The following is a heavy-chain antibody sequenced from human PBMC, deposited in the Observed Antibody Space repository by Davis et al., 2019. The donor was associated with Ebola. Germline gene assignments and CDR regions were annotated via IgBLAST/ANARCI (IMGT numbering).Heavy chain of an antibody. V-gene: IGHV3-23*01. CDR1: GFTFSSYA. Sequence: GESLKISCAASGFTFSSYAMSWVRQAPGKGLEWVSAISGSGGSTYYADSVKGRFTISRDNSKNTLYLQMNSLRAEDTAVYYWAKEGARYSSSWYSEPPALYYYGMDVWGQGTTVTVSS. CDR2: ISGSGGST. J-gene: IGHJ6*02. D-gene: IGHD6-13*01. CDR3: AKEGARYSSSWYSEPPALYYYGMDV.